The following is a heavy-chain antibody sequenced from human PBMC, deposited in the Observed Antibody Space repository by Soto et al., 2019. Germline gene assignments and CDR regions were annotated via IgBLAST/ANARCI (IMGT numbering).Heavy chain of an antibody. CDR1: GXTFTSYD. V-gene: IGHV1-8*01. D-gene: IGHD6-19*01. CDR3: ARGQLHSSGWYYFDY. J-gene: IGHJ4*02. CDR2: MNPNSGNT. Sequence: ASVKVSCKASGXTFTSYDINWVRQATGQGLEWMGWMNPNSGNTGHAQKFQGRVTMTRNTSISTAYMELSSLRSEDTAVYYCARGQLHSSGWYYFDYWGQGTLVTVSS.